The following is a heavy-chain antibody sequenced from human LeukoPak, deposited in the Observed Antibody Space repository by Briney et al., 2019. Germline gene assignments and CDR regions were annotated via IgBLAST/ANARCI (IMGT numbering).Heavy chain of an antibody. J-gene: IGHJ6*03. CDR1: GFTFSSYG. CDR3: ARDVFATTYYYYYMDV. D-gene: IGHD2/OR15-2a*01. Sequence: GGSLRLSCAASGFTFSSYGMHWVRQAPGKGLEWVAFIRYDGSNKYYADSVKGRFTISRDNSKNTLYLQMNSLRAEDTAVYYCARDVFATTYYYYYMDVWGKGTTVTVSS. CDR2: IRYDGSNK. V-gene: IGHV3-30*02.